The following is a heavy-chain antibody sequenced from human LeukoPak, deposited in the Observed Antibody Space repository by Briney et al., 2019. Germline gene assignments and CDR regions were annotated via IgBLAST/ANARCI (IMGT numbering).Heavy chain of an antibody. CDR2: ISGSGGST. D-gene: IGHD5-12*01. CDR3: GKDARGPEY. J-gene: IGHJ4*02. CDR1: GLTFSSYS. V-gene: IGHV3-23*01. Sequence: PGGSLRLSCAASGLTFSSYSMTWVRLAPGKGLEWVSGISGSGGSTYYADSVKGRFTISRDNSKNTLYLQMNSVSAEDTAAYYCGKDARGPEYWGQGTLVTVSS.